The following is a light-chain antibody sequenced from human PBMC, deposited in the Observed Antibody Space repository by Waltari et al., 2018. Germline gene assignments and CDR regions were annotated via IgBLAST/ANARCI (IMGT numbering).Light chain of an antibody. CDR3: SLYMGGGIWV. CDR2: KGT. CDR1: SGSLSTPSY. J-gene: IGLJ3*02. Sequence: QTVVTQEPSVSVSPGGTVTLTCVLNSGSLSTPSYATWYQQTPGQAPRTLVYKGTSRSSGVPDRFSCSIPGNKAALTSTGAQAQDESDYFCSLYMGGGIWVFGGGTKLTVL. V-gene: IGLV8-61*01.